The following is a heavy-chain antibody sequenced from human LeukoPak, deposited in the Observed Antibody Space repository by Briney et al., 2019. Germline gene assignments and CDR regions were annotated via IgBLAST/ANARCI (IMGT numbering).Heavy chain of an antibody. D-gene: IGHD3-22*01. CDR2: INHSGST. V-gene: IGHV4-34*01. Sequence: PSETLSLTCAVYGGSFSGYYWSWIRQPPGKGLEWIGEINHSGSTNYNPSLKSRVTISVDTSKNQFSLKLSSVTAADTAVYYCARGGRITMIVVVPDDYFDYWGQGTLVTVSS. CDR1: GGSFSGYY. CDR3: ARGGRITMIVVVPDDYFDY. J-gene: IGHJ4*02.